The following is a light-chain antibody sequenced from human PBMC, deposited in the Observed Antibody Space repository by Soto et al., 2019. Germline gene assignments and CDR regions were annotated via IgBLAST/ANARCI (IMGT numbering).Light chain of an antibody. Sequence: QSALTQPASVSGSPGQSITISCTATSSDVGSFNYVSWYQHHPGKAPKLMIYEVTSRPSGVSNRFSGSKSGNTASLTISGLQSEVEADYYCAAWDDSLNGWVFGGGTKVTVL. J-gene: IGLJ3*02. V-gene: IGLV2-14*01. CDR2: EVT. CDR1: SSDVGSFNY. CDR3: AAWDDSLNGWV.